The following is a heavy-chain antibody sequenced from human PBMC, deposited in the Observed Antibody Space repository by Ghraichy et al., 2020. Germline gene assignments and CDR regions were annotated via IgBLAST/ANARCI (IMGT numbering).Heavy chain of an antibody. V-gene: IGHV3-9*01. CDR1: GFTFNDYA. D-gene: IGHD6-19*01. Sequence: GGSLRLSCAASGFTFNDYAMHWVRQAPGKGLEWVSGITWNSGSIGYADSMKGRFTISRDNAKNSLYLQMKSLTPEDTAVYYCTKGTVGGPGWYFHWGQGTLVTVSS. CDR2: ITWNSGSI. J-gene: IGHJ4*02. CDR3: TKGTVGGPGWYFH.